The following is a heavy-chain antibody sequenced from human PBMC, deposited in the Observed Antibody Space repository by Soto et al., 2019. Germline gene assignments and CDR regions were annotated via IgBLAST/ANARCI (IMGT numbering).Heavy chain of an antibody. CDR1: GDFISNTTYY. D-gene: IGHD3-22*01. Sequence: SETLSLTCSVSGDFISNTTYYRAWVRQAPGKGLEWVGSIYFSGSGTSHYNPSLKSRVTISVDTSKNQFSLKLTSVTAADRAVYYCARQSNSFGTSGYYPFDYWGQGTLVTVYS. CDR3: ARQSNSFGTSGYYPFDY. V-gene: IGHV4-39*01. J-gene: IGHJ4*02. CDR2: IYFSGSGTS.